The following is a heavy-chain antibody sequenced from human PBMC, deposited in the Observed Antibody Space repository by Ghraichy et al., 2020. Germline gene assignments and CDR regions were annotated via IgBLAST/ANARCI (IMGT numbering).Heavy chain of an antibody. D-gene: IGHD1-26*01. CDR3: ARDYESYPIDY. CDR2: IKQDGSEK. J-gene: IGHJ4*02. V-gene: IGHV3-7*03. Sequence: GGSLRLSCAASGFTFSSYWMSWVRQAPGKGLEWVANIKQDGSEKYYVDSVKGQFTISRDNAKNSLYLQMNSLRAEDTAVYYCARDYESYPIDYWGQGTLVTVSS. CDR1: GFTFSSYW.